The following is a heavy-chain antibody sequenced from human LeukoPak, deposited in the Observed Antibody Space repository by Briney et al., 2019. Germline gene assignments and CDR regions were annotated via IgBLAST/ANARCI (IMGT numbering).Heavy chain of an antibody. D-gene: IGHD1-1*01. V-gene: IGHV4-34*01. Sequence: SETLSLTCAVYGGSFCGYYWSWIRQPPGKGLEWIGEINHSGSTNYNPSLKSRVTISVDTSKNQFSLKLSSVTAADTAVYYCARRGRRLNWFDPWGQGTLVTVSS. CDR2: INHSGST. CDR3: ARRGRRLNWFDP. CDR1: GGSFCGYY. J-gene: IGHJ5*02.